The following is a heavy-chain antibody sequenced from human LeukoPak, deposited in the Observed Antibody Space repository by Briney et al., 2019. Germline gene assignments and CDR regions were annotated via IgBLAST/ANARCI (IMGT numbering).Heavy chain of an antibody. J-gene: IGHJ1*01. V-gene: IGHV3-23*01. D-gene: IGHD3-22*01. Sequence: PGGSLRLSCAASGFTFSSYAMSWVRLAPGKGLEWVSAISGSGGSTYYADSVKGRFTISRDNSKNTLYLQMNSLRAEDTAVYYCAKDLSRDYYDSSGYFFQHWGQGTLVTVSS. CDR1: GFTFSSYA. CDR2: ISGSGGST. CDR3: AKDLSRDYYDSSGYFFQH.